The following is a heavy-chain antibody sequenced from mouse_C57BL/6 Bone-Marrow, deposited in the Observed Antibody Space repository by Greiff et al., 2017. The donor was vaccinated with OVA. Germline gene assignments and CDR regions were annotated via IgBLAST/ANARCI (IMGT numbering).Heavy chain of an antibody. CDR3: TTGGPYYFDY. V-gene: IGHV14-1*01. CDR1: GFNIKDYY. J-gene: IGHJ2*01. Sequence: EVQLQQSGAELVRPGASVKLSCTASGFNIKDYYMHWVKQRPEQGLEWIGRIEPEDGDTEYAPKFQGKGTMTADTSSNTAYLQLSSLTSEDTAVYYCTTGGPYYFDYWGQGTTLTVSS. CDR2: IEPEDGDT.